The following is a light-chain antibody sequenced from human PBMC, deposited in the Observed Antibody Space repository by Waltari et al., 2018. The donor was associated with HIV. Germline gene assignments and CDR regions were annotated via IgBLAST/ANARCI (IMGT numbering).Light chain of an antibody. CDR3: QSYDSSLRASV. Sequence: QSALTQPPSVSGAPGQRVTLSCTGNRSNIGAGFFVHWYQHLPGTAPKLLVYSDITRPSGVPDRFSGSKSSTSASLVITGLQAEDEADYYCQSYDSSLRASVFGGGTKLTVL. J-gene: IGLJ2*01. CDR1: RSNIGAGFF. V-gene: IGLV1-40*01. CDR2: SDI.